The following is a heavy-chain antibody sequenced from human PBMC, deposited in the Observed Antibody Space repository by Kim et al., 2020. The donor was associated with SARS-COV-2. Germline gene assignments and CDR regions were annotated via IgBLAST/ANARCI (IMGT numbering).Heavy chain of an antibody. V-gene: IGHV4-31*01. D-gene: IGHD3-3*01. J-gene: IGHJ4*02. CDR3: ARGRITIFGVVTEFDY. Sequence: LKRLVTISVDTSKNQFTLKLSSVTAADTAVYYCARGRITIFGVVTEFDYWGQGTLVTVSS.